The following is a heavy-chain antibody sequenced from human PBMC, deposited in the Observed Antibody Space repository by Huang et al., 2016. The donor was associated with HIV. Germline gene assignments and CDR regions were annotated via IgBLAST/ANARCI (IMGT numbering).Heavy chain of an antibody. CDR1: GFTFSSYW. J-gene: IGHJ4*02. Sequence: EVQLVESGGGLVQPGGSLRLSCAASGFTFSSYWMHWVRQVPGKGLVWVSHIKSDGSSTSYADSVKGRFTISRDNAKNTRYLQMNSLRAEDTAVYYCARGSRQGKYYYGSGTAYWGQGTLVTVSS. D-gene: IGHD3-10*01. CDR2: IKSDGSST. V-gene: IGHV3-74*01. CDR3: ARGSRQGKYYYGSGTAY.